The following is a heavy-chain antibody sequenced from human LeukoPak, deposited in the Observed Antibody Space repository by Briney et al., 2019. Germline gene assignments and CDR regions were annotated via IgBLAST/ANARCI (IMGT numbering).Heavy chain of an antibody. CDR1: GFTFSSYW. CDR2: IKQDGSEK. D-gene: IGHD4-17*01. J-gene: IGHJ6*02. CDR3: ARGVTVTKEYYYYGMDV. V-gene: IGHV3-7*01. Sequence: QPGGSLRLSCAASGFTFSSYWMSWVRQAPGKGLEWVANIKQDGSEKYYVDSVKGRFTISRDNAKNSLYLQMNSLRAEDTAVYYCARGVTVTKEYYYYGMDVWGQGTTVTVSS.